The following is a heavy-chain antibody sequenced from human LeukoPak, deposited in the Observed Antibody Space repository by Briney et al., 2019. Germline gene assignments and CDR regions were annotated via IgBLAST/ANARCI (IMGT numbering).Heavy chain of an antibody. CDR2: IYPGDSDT. CDR3: ARQIPAYIDILAGHSSVSDY. D-gene: IGHD3-9*01. Sequence: GESLKISCKGFGYSFSVYWIAWVRQTPGKGLEWMGIIYPGDSDTIYSPSFQGQVTISADKSINTAYLQWSSLKASDTAMYYCARQIPAYIDILAGHSSVSDYWGQGTLVTVSS. J-gene: IGHJ4*02. V-gene: IGHV5-51*01. CDR1: GYSFSVYW.